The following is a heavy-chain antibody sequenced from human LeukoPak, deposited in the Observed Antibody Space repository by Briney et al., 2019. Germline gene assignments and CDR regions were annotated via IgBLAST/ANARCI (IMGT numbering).Heavy chain of an antibody. J-gene: IGHJ4*02. CDR2: ISAYNGNT. Sequence: ASVKVSCKASGYTFTSYGISWVRQAPGQGLGWMGWISAYNGNTNYAQKLQGRVTMTTDTSTSTAYMELRSLRSDDTAVYYCARETHHYYDSSVWGQGTLVTVSS. D-gene: IGHD3-22*01. CDR3: ARETHHYYDSSV. CDR1: GYTFTSYG. V-gene: IGHV1-18*04.